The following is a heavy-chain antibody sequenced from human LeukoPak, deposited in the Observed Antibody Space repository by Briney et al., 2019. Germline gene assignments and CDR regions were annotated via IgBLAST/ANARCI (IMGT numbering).Heavy chain of an antibody. CDR1: GFTFSSYA. CDR2: IWYDGSIK. CDR3: AKKEGDYLDY. Sequence: GGSLRLSCAASGFTFSSYAMSWVRQAPGKGLEWVALIWYDGSIKYYADSVKGRFTVSRDNPQNTLYLQMNNLSAEDTALYYCAKKEGDYLDYWGQGTLVTVSS. J-gene: IGHJ4*02. V-gene: IGHV3-30*02.